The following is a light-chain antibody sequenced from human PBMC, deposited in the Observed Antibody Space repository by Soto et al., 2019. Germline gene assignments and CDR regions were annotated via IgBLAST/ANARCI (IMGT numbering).Light chain of an antibody. Sequence: QSALTQPASVSGSPGQSITISCTGISSDVGSYNLVSWYQQHPGKAPQLMIYEGFKRPSGVSDRFSASESGNTASLTISGLQAEYEADYYCCSYAGVSTFDRLFGGGTKLTVL. CDR2: EGF. CDR3: CSYAGVSTFDRL. J-gene: IGLJ3*02. CDR1: SSDVGSYNL. V-gene: IGLV2-23*03.